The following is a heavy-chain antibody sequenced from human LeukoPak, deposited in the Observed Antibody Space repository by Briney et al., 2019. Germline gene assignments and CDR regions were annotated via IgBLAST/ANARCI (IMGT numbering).Heavy chain of an antibody. CDR2: ISAYNGNT. D-gene: IGHD3-3*01. CDR1: GYTFTSYG. Sequence: GASVKVSCKASGYTFTSYGISWVRQAPGQGLEWMGWISAYNGNTNYAQKLQGRVTMTTDTSTSTAYMELRSLRSDDTAVFYCAGDANFDFWSGYPSVDYWGQGTLVTVSS. J-gene: IGHJ4*02. CDR3: AGDANFDFWSGYPSVDY. V-gene: IGHV1-18*01.